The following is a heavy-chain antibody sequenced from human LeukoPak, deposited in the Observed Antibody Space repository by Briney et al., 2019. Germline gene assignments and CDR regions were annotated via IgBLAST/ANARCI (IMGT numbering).Heavy chain of an antibody. CDR1: GGSISSGSYY. V-gene: IGHV4-61*02. Sequence: SQTLSLTCTVAGGSISSGSYYWSWIRQPAGKGLEWIGRIYTSGSTNYNPSLKSRVTISVDTSKNQFSLKLSSVTAADTAVYYCARHSDQVLRDFQHRGQGTLVTVSS. CDR2: IYTSGST. CDR3: ARHSDQVLRDFQH. J-gene: IGHJ1*01. D-gene: IGHD2-2*01.